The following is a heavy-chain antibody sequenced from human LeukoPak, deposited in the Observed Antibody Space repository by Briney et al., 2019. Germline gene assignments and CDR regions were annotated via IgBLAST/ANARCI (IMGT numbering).Heavy chain of an antibody. D-gene: IGHD1-14*01. CDR2: ISSSSSYI. V-gene: IGHV3-21*04. J-gene: IGHJ3*02. CDR3: ARWGEQTTLRVHAFAI. Sequence: GGSLRLSCAASGFTFSSYSMNWVRQAPGKGLEWVSSISSSSSYIYYADSVKGRFTISRDNAKNSLYLQMNSLRAEDTAVYYCARWGEQTTLRVHAFAIWGQGTLVTVSS. CDR1: GFTFSSYS.